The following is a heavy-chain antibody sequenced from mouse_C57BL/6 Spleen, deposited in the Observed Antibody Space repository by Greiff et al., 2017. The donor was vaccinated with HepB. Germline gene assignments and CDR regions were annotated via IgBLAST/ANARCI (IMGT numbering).Heavy chain of an antibody. D-gene: IGHD2-4*01. V-gene: IGHV1-18*01. J-gene: IGHJ4*01. CDR1: GYTFTDYN. Sequence: VQLKESGPELVKPGASVKIPCKASGYTFTDYNMDWVKQSHGKSLEWIGDIIPNNGGTIYNQKFKGQATLTVDKSSSTAYMELRSLTSEDTAVYYCAREGLRGYAMDYWGQGTSVTVSS. CDR2: IIPNNGGT. CDR3: AREGLRGYAMDY.